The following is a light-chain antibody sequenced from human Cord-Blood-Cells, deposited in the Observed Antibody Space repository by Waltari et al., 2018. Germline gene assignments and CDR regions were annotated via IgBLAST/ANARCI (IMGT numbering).Light chain of an antibody. CDR1: SRDVGGYNY. Sequence: QSALTQPPSASGSPGQSVTISCTGTSRDVGGYNYFVWYQQHPGKAPKLMIYEVSKRPSGVPDRFSGSKSGNTASLTVSGLQAEDEADYYCSSYAGSNNWVFGGGTKLTVL. CDR3: SSYAGSNNWV. CDR2: EVS. J-gene: IGLJ3*02. V-gene: IGLV2-8*01.